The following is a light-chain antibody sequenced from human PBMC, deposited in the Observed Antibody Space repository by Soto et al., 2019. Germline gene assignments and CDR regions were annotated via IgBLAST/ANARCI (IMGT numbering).Light chain of an antibody. V-gene: IGKV1-27*01. CDR3: QTYNSSQWT. J-gene: IGKJ1*01. CDR2: AGS. CDR1: QVIDNY. Sequence: DIQMTQSPSSLSASVGDRVTITCRASQVIDNYLAWYQQQPGKVPRPLPHAGSVLQAGVTPQFTGSGSWTDFTLTIRTLQPEDVAHYYCQTYNSSQWTVGQGTKVDIK.